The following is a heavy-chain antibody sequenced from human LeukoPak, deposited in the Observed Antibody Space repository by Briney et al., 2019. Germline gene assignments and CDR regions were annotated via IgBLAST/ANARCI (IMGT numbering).Heavy chain of an antibody. V-gene: IGHV3-30*18. CDR3: AKGGNYYGSGSYFDY. CDR1: GFTFSSYG. CDR2: ISYDGSNK. Sequence: GSLRLSCAASGFTFSSYGMHWVRQAPGKGLEWVAVISYDGSNKYYADSVEGRFTISRDNSKNTLYLQMNSLRAEDTAVYYCAKGGNYYGSGSYFDYWGQGTLVTVSS. J-gene: IGHJ4*02. D-gene: IGHD3-10*01.